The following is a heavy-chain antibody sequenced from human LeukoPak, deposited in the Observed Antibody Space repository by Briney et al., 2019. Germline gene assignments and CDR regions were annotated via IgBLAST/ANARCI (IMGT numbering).Heavy chain of an antibody. D-gene: IGHD1-1*01. CDR2: IGGSGSTI. CDR1: GFTFSSYE. V-gene: IGHV3-48*03. J-gene: IGHJ3*02. CDR3: ARDYLVGGTDAFDI. Sequence: PGGSLRLSCAASGFTFSSYEMNWVRQAPGKGLEWVSYIGGSGSTIYYADSVKGRFTISRDNAKNSLYLQMNRLRGEDTAVYYCARDYLVGGTDAFDIWGQGTMVTVS.